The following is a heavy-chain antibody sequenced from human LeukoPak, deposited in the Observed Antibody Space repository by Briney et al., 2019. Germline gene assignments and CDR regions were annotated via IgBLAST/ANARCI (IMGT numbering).Heavy chain of an antibody. Sequence: PSETLSLTCTVSGDSISSGDYYWSWIRQPAGKGLEWIGRISSSGSTNYNPSLKSRVTISVDTSKNQLSLKLGSVTAADTAVYFCARGPYSYDSSGAFDIWGQGTMVTVSS. J-gene: IGHJ3*02. CDR2: ISSSGST. CDR1: GDSISSGDYY. CDR3: ARGPYSYDSSGAFDI. D-gene: IGHD3-22*01. V-gene: IGHV4-61*02.